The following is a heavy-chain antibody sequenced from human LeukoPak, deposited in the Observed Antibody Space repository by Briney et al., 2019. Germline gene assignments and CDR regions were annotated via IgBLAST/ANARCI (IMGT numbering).Heavy chain of an antibody. CDR2: IYSGGNT. V-gene: IGHV3-53*01. CDR1: GLTVSSNC. J-gene: IGHJ1*01. CDR3: ARDGDCSGGSCYSGGYFQH. D-gene: IGHD2-15*01. Sequence: GGSLRLSCAASGLTVSSNCMSWVRQAPGKGLEWVSFIYSGGNTYYADSVKGRFTISRDNSKNTVHLQMNSLRAEDTAVYYCARDGDCSGGSCYSGGYFQHWGQGTLVTVSS.